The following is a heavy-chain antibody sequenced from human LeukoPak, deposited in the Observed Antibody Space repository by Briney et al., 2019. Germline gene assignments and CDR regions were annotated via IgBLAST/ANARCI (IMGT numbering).Heavy chain of an antibody. CDR3: AREYILTAYYGDY. CDR2: INPKSGGA. CDR1: GFTFTSYN. Sequence: ASVKVSCKASGFTFTSYNIHWVGQAPGQGLEWRGWINPKSGGANYAQEFQGRVTMTWDTSISTAYMELTRLTSDDTAVYYCAREYILTAYYGDYWGQGTLVTVSS. J-gene: IGHJ4*02. D-gene: IGHD3-9*01. V-gene: IGHV1-2*02.